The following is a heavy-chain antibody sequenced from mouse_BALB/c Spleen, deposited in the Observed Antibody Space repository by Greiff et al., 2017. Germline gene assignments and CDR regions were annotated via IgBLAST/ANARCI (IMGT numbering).Heavy chain of an antibody. Sequence: EVQGVESGGGLVQPGGSRKLSCAASGFTFSDYGMAWVRQAPGKGPEWVAFISNLAYSIYYADTVTGRFTISRENAKNTLYLEMSSLRSEDTAMYYCARDLDYGSSYWYFDVWGAGTTVTVSS. CDR3: ARDLDYGSSYWYFDV. J-gene: IGHJ1*01. CDR2: ISNLAYSI. CDR1: GFTFSDYG. V-gene: IGHV5-15*02. D-gene: IGHD1-1*01.